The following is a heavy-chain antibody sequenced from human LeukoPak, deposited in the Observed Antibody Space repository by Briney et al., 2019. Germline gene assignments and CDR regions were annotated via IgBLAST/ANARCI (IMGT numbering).Heavy chain of an antibody. V-gene: IGHV3-23*01. J-gene: IGHJ4*02. CDR3: ARVLLWFGEFRGDFDY. CDR2: ISGSGGRT. CDR1: GFTFSSYA. Sequence: PGGSLRLSCAASGFTFSSYAMSWVRQAPGKGLEWVSAISGSGGRTYYADSVKGRFTISRANSKNTLYLQMNSLRAEDTAVYYCARVLLWFGEFRGDFDYWGQGTLVTVSS. D-gene: IGHD3-10*01.